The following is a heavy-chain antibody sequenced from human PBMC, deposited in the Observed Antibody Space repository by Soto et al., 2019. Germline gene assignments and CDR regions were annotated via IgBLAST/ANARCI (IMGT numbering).Heavy chain of an antibody. J-gene: IGHJ4*02. Sequence: LSLTCAVSGGSISSGGYSWSWIRQPPGKGLEWIGYIYNSGSPYYNPSLRSRVTISVDRSKNRFSLKLTSVTAAYTAVYYSARDKSTGLFDYWGQGTLVTVSS. CDR3: ARDKSTGLFDY. V-gene: IGHV4-30-2*01. CDR1: GGSISSGGYS. D-gene: IGHD2-8*02. CDR2: IYNSGSP.